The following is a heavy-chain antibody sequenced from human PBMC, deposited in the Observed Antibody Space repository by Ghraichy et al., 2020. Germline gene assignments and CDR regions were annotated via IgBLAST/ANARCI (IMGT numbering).Heavy chain of an antibody. Sequence: SETLSLTCAVYGGSFSGYYWSWIRQPPGKGLEWIGEINHSGSTNYNPSLKSRVTISVDTSKNQFSLKLSSVTAADTAVYYCARGRQQLVLVGAPDYWGQGTLVTVSS. CDR1: GGSFSGYY. J-gene: IGHJ4*02. CDR2: INHSGST. V-gene: IGHV4-34*01. CDR3: ARGRQQLVLVGAPDY. D-gene: IGHD6-6*01.